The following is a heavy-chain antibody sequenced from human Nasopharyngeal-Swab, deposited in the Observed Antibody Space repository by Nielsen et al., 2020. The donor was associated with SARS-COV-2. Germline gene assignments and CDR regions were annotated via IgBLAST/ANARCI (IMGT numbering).Heavy chain of an antibody. Sequence: SETLSLTCAVYGGSFSGYYLSWIRQPPGKGLEWIGEINNSGSTNYNPSPKSRVTISVDTSTNQFPLKLTSVTAADTAVYYCARLSMYYYGSGSYTLDYWGQGTLVTVSS. V-gene: IGHV4-34*01. CDR2: INNSGST. D-gene: IGHD3-10*01. CDR3: ARLSMYYYGSGSYTLDY. CDR1: GGSFSGYY. J-gene: IGHJ4*02.